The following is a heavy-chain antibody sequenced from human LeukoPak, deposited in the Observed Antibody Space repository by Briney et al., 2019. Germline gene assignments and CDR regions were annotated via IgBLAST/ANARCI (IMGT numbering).Heavy chain of an antibody. D-gene: IGHD6-13*01. CDR1: GGSISSYY. V-gene: IGHV4-59*01. CDR2: IYYSGST. CDR3: ARYSSSSFDP. J-gene: IGHJ5*02. Sequence: SETLSLTCAVSGGSISSYYWSWIRQPPGKGLEWIGYIYYSGSTNYNPSLKSRVTISVDTSKNQFSLKLSSVTAADTAVYYCARYSSSSFDPWGQGTLVTVSS.